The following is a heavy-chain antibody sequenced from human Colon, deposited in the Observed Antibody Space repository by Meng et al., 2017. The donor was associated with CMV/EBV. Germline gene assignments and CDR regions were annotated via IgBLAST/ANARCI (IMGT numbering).Heavy chain of an antibody. CDR3: ARGRGRITIFGTLNDLDY. CDR2: INPNSGGT. V-gene: IGHV1-2*02. Sequence: ASVKVSCKASGYTFTGYYMHWVRQAPGQGREWMGWINPNSGGTNYAQKFQGRVTMTRDTSISTAYMELSRLRSDDTAVYYCARGRGRITIFGTLNDLDYWGQGTLVTVSS. CDR1: GYTFTGYY. J-gene: IGHJ4*02. D-gene: IGHD3-3*01.